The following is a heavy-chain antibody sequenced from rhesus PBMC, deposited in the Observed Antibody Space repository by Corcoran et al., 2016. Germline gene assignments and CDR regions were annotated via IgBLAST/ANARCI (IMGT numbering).Heavy chain of an antibody. CDR1: GGSISISNW. D-gene: IGHD5-42*01. V-gene: IGHV4-93*01. J-gene: IGHJ4*01. Sequence: QVQLQESGPAVVKPSETLSLTCAVSGGSISISNWLSWFRHTPGKGVEWSGGVDGRGGHTENNPSTESRVNMSKYMSKSRFTLKLGCVTAADTAVYDCARVRGIGTHIEYWGQGVLVTVSS. CDR2: VDGRGGHT. CDR3: ARVRGIGTHIEY.